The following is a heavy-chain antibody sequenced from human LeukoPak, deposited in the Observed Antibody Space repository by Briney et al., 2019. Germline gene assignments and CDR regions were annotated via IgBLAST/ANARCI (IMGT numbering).Heavy chain of an antibody. CDR3: ARGDGITGTQGRLDY. J-gene: IGHJ4*02. D-gene: IGHD1-20*01. CDR1: GGSFSGYY. Sequence: PSETLSVTCAVYGGSFSGYYWSWIRQPPGKGLEWIGEINHSGSTNYNPSLKSRVTISVDTSKNQFSLKLSSVTAADTAVYYCARGDGITGTQGRLDYWGQGTLVTVSS. V-gene: IGHV4-34*01. CDR2: INHSGST.